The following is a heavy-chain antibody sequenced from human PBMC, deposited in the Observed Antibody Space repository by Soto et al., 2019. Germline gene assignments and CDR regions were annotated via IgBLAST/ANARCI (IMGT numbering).Heavy chain of an antibody. V-gene: IGHV3-30*18. D-gene: IGHD6-19*01. CDR2: ISYDGANE. CDR3: AKGMGSSGWYRSDDLGL. J-gene: IGHJ3*01. CDR1: GFTFSTYG. Sequence: QVQLVESGGGVVQPGRSLRLSCVASGFTFSTYGMDWVRQAPGKGLEWVAIISYDGANEFYADSVQGRFTISRDNSKRTLYLEMNSLSAEDTAVYYCAKGMGSSGWYRSDDLGLWGQGTMVTVSS.